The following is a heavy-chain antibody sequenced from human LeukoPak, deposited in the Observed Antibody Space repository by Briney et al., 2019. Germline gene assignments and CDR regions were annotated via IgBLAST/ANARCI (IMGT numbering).Heavy chain of an antibody. Sequence: GGSLRLSCAASGFTFSINWMSWVRQAPGKGLEWVANIKKDGSEEYYVDYVKGRFTISRDNAKNSLYLQMNSLRAEDTAVYYCARDKSGAVGAGHDYWGQGTLVTVSS. V-gene: IGHV3-7*01. CDR2: IKKDGSEE. D-gene: IGHD1-26*01. CDR1: GFTFSINW. J-gene: IGHJ4*02. CDR3: ARDKSGAVGAGHDY.